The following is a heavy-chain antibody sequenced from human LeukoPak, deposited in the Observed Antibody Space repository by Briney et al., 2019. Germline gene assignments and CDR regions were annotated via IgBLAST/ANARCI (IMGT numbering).Heavy chain of an antibody. V-gene: IGHV4-30-4*07. CDR3: ARDSSSYYYYYMDV. D-gene: IGHD6-13*01. Sequence: SETLSLTCTVSGGSISSGGYSWSWIRQPPGKGLEWIGYIYYSGSTYYNPSLKSRVTISVDTSKNQFSLKLSSVTAADTAVYYCARDSSSYYYYYMDVWGKGTTVTISS. CDR2: IYYSGST. J-gene: IGHJ6*03. CDR1: GGSISSGGYS.